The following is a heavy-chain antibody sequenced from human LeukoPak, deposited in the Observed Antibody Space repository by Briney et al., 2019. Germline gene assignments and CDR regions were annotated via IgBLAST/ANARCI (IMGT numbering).Heavy chain of an antibody. V-gene: IGHV4-59*01. CDR3: AKTVVVTAVFDP. Sequence: SETLSLTCTVSGASISSYYWSWIRQPPGKGLEWIGYIYSSGSTKYNPSLKSRVTISFDTSKNQFSLKLNSVTAADTAVYYCAKTVVVTAVFDPWGQGTLVTVSS. D-gene: IGHD2-21*02. CDR1: GASISSYY. CDR2: IYSSGST. J-gene: IGHJ5*02.